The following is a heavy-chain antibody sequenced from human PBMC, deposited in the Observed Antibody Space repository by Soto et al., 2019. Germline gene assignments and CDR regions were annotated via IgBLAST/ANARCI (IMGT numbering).Heavy chain of an antibody. CDR2: IWYDGGEK. CDR1: GFTFSSYG. J-gene: IGHJ5*02. Sequence: QVQLVESGGGVVQPGRSLRLSCAASGFTFSSYGMHWVRQAPGKGLEWVAVIWYDGGEKYYADSVKGRFTISRDNSKNALYLQMNSLSAEDTAVFCCARYVSSRYSNWIDPWGQGTLVTVSS. CDR3: ARYVSSRYSNWIDP. V-gene: IGHV3-33*01. D-gene: IGHD6-13*01.